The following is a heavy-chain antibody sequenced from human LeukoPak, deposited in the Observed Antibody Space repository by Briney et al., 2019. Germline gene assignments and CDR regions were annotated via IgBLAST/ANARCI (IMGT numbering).Heavy chain of an antibody. CDR1: GFTFRSYE. D-gene: IGHD3-3*01. CDR2: LSSSGSAF. J-gene: IGHJ4*02. CDR3: ARSARLMKGVVEVTALDD. V-gene: IGHV3-48*03. Sequence: GGSLRLSCEDSGFTFRSYEMNWVRQAPGRGLEWIAYLSSSGSAFSYADSVKGRFTIARDNAKNSVYLEMNSLRADDTAVYYCARSARLMKGVVEVTALDDWGQGTLVTVSS.